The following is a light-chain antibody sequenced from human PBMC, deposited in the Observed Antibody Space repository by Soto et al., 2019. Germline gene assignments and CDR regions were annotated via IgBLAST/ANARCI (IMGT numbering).Light chain of an antibody. CDR2: EVS. CDR1: STDVGGNKY. Sequence: QSVLAQPASVSGSPGQSIAISCTGSSTDVGGNKYVSWYQQHPGKAPDLIIYEVSYRPSGVSNRFSGSKSGNTASLTISGLRAEDEADYYCSSYSTGSTLVVFGSGTKVTVL. V-gene: IGLV2-14*01. CDR3: SSYSTGSTLVV. J-gene: IGLJ1*01.